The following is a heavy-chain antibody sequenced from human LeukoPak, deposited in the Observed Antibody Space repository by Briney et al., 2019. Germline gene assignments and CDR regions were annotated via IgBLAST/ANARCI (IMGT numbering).Heavy chain of an antibody. Sequence: ASVKVSCKASGGTFSSYAISWVRQAPGQGLEWMGWISAYNGNTNYAQKLQGRVTMTTDTSTSTAYMELRSLRSDDTAVYYCAGGIRGYSYGYNGYWGQGTLVTVSS. V-gene: IGHV1-18*01. J-gene: IGHJ4*02. D-gene: IGHD5-18*01. CDR3: AGGIRGYSYGYNGY. CDR1: GGTFSSYA. CDR2: ISAYNGNT.